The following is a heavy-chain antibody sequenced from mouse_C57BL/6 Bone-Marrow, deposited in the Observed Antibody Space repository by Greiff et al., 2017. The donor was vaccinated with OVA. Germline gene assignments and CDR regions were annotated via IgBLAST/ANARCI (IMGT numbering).Heavy chain of an antibody. V-gene: IGHV1-39*01. CDR2: ITPNYGTT. D-gene: IGHD2-3*01. CDR1: GYSFTDSN. CDR3: ARGGYYGHGDV. Sequence: EVHLVESGPELVKPGASVKISCKASGYSFTDSNMNWVKQSNGKSLEWIGVITPNYGTTSYNQKFKGKATLTVDQSSSTAYMQLNSLTSEDSAVYYCARGGYYGHGDVWGTGTTVTVSS. J-gene: IGHJ1*03.